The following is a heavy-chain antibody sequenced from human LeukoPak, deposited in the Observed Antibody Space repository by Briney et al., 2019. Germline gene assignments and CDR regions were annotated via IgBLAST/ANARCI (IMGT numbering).Heavy chain of an antibody. V-gene: IGHV4-34*01. J-gene: IGHJ4*02. CDR2: INHSGST. CDR1: GGSFSGYY. CDR3: ASSGWYLLPGVY. D-gene: IGHD6-19*01. Sequence: PSETLSLTCAVYGGSFSGYYWSWIRQPPGKGLEWIGEINHSGSTNYNPSLKSRVTISVDTSKNQFSLKLSSVTAADTAVYYCASSGWYLLPGVYWGQGTLVTVSS.